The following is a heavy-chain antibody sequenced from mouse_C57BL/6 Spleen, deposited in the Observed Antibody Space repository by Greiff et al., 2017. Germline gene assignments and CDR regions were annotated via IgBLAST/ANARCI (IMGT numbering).Heavy chain of an antibody. Sequence: EVQRVESGEGLVKPGGSLKLSCAASGFTFSSYAMSWVRQTPEKRLEWVAYISSGGDYIYYADTVKGRFTISRDNARNTLYLQMSSLKSEDTAMYYCTSPKLGDWYFDVWGTGTTVTVSS. V-gene: IGHV5-9-1*02. CDR3: TSPKLGDWYFDV. CDR2: ISSGGDYI. D-gene: IGHD4-1*01. J-gene: IGHJ1*03. CDR1: GFTFSSYA.